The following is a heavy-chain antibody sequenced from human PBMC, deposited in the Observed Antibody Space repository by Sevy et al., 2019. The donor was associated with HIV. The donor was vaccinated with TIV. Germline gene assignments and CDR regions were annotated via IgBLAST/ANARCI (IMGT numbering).Heavy chain of an antibody. D-gene: IGHD3-3*01. CDR1: GYTLTQLS. J-gene: IGHJ4*02. V-gene: IGHV1-24*01. CDR3: ATGREYYEGNSGYFDY. CDR2: FDPEDGER. Sequence: ASVKVSSKVSGYTLTQLSMHWVRQAPGKGLEWLGSFDPEDGERIYAQKFQGRFTMTEETSTDTAYMELSSLRSEDTAIYYCATGREYYEGNSGYFDYWGQGTLVTVSS.